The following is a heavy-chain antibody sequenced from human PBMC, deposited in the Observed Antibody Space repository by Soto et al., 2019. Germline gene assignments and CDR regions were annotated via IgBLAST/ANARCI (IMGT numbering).Heavy chain of an antibody. CDR2: IIPILNIA. CDR1: GGTFSNHT. D-gene: IGHD4-17*01. Sequence: QVQLVQSGAEVRKPGSSVKVSCKASGGTFSNHTISWVRQAPGQGLEWMGRIIPILNIANYAQKLEGRVTITADKSTSTDYMELTSLRSGDTALYYCARVAEMRTVTLGFYDYMDVSGKGTTVTVSS. CDR3: ARVAEMRTVTLGFYDYMDV. V-gene: IGHV1-69*02. J-gene: IGHJ6*03.